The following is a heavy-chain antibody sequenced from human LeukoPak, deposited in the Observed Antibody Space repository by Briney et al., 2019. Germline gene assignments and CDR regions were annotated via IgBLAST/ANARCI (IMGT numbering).Heavy chain of an antibody. CDR2: ISGSGGST. V-gene: IGHV3-23*01. Sequence: GGSLRLSCAASGFTFSSYAISWVRQAPGKGLEWVSVISGSGGSTYHADSVKGRFTISRDNSKNTLYLQMNSLRAEDTAVYYCARDSSFWDPSGGFEFDPWGQGTLVTVSS. D-gene: IGHD3-3*01. J-gene: IGHJ5*02. CDR3: ARDSSFWDPSGGFEFDP. CDR1: GFTFSSYA.